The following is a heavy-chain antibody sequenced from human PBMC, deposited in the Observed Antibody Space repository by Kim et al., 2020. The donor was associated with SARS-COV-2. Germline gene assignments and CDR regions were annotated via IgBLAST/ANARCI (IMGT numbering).Heavy chain of an antibody. CDR3: ARYHTYYYGSGSYYLPNPLDY. Sequence: GGSLRLSCAASGFTFSDYYMSWIRQAPGKGLEWVSYISSSSSYTNYADSVKGRFTISRDNAKNSLYLQMNSLRAEDTAVYYCARYHTYYYGSGSYYLPNPLDYWGQGTLVTVSS. J-gene: IGHJ4*02. V-gene: IGHV3-11*06. D-gene: IGHD3-10*01. CDR2: ISSSSSYT. CDR1: GFTFSDYY.